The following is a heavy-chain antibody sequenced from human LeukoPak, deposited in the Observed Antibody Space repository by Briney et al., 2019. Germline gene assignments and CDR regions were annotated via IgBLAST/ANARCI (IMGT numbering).Heavy chain of an antibody. Sequence: GGSLRLSCAASGYTFSSYGMHWVRQAPGKGLEWVAVISYDGSNKYYADSVKGRFTISRDNSKNTLYLQMNSLRAEDTAVYYCARYLFGESDYYYGMDVWGQGTTVTVSS. CDR1: GYTFSSYG. CDR2: ISYDGSNK. J-gene: IGHJ6*02. V-gene: IGHV3-30*03. CDR3: ARYLFGESDYYYGMDV. D-gene: IGHD3-10*01.